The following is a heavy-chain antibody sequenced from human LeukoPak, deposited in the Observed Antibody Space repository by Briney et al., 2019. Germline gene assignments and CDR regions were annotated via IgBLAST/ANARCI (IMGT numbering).Heavy chain of an antibody. D-gene: IGHD3-3*02. V-gene: IGHV3-64*01. CDR2: ISYNGGST. CDR3: ARRFAAQLAFVDV. J-gene: IGHJ6*04. Sequence: GGSLRLSCAASGFTFSNYAMHWVRQAPGKGLEYVSAISYNGGSTYYANSVKGRFTISRDNSKNTLYLQMGSLIAEDMAVYYCARRFAAQLAFVDVWGKGTTVTISS. CDR1: GFTFSNYA.